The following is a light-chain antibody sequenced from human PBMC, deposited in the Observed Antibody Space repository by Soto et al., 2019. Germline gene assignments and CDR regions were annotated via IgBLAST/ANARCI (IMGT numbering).Light chain of an antibody. CDR2: LGS. Sequence: DIVMTQSPLSLPVTPGEPASISCRSSQSLLHSNGYNCLDWYLQKPGQSPQLLIYLGSNRASGVPDRFSGSGSGTDFTLKISRVEAEDVGVYYCMQALQTPAYTFGQGTKLEIK. CDR1: QSLLHSNGYNC. CDR3: MQALQTPAYT. J-gene: IGKJ2*01. V-gene: IGKV2-28*01.